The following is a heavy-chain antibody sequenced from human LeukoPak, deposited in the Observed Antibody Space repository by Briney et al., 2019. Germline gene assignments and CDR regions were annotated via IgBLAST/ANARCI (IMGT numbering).Heavy chain of an antibody. CDR3: ARRSYDNSGYYFTGLDY. V-gene: IGHV3-48*03. D-gene: IGHD3-22*01. CDR1: GFTFSSYE. Sequence: PGGSLRLSCAASGFTFSSYEMNWVRQAPGKGLEWVSYISSSGSMIYYADSVKGRFTISRGNAKNSLYLQMNSLRAEDTAVYHCARRSYDNSGYYFTGLDYWGQGTLVTVSS. CDR2: ISSSGSMI. J-gene: IGHJ4*02.